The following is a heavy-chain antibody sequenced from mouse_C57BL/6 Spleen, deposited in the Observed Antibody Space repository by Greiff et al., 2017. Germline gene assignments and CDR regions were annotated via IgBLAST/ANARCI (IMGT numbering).Heavy chain of an antibody. V-gene: IGHV1-80*01. Sequence: QVQLKESGAELVKPGASVKISCKASGYAFSSYWMNWVKQRPGKGLEWIGQIYPGDGDTNYNGKFKGKATLTADKSSSTAYMQLSSLTSEDSAVYFCAREGPYDSFDYWGQGTTLTVSS. CDR1: GYAFSSYW. J-gene: IGHJ2*01. CDR2: IYPGDGDT. CDR3: AREGPYDSFDY. D-gene: IGHD2-4*01.